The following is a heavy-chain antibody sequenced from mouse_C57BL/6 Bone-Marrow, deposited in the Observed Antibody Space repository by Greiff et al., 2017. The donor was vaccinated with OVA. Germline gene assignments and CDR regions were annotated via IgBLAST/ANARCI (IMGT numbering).Heavy chain of an antibody. CDR3: ARSPFAY. CDR2: IYPRGGNT. J-gene: IGHJ3*01. CDR1: GYTFTSYG. Sequence: QVQLQQSGAELARPGASVKLSCKASGYTFTSYGISWVKQRTGQGLEWIGEIYPRGGNTYYNEKFKGKATLTADKSSSTAYMELRSLTSEDSAVYFCARSPFAYWGQGTLVTVSA. V-gene: IGHV1-81*01.